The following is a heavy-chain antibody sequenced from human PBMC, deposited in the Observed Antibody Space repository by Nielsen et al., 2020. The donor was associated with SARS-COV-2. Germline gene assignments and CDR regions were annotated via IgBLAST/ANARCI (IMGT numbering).Heavy chain of an antibody. J-gene: IGHJ4*02. CDR1: GYRFTSYA. V-gene: IGHV1-3*01. CDR2: INAGNGYT. Sequence: ASVKVSCKASGYRFTSYAIHWVRQAPGQGLESTGWINAGNGYTEYSQNFQGRVTITTDTSATTAYMEVRYLKSEDTAVFYCARGGVNGWWDYWGQGTLVTVSS. D-gene: IGHD6-19*01. CDR3: ARGGVNGWWDY.